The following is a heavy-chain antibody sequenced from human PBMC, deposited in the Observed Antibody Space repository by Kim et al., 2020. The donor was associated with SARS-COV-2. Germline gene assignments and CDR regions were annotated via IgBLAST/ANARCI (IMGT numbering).Heavy chain of an antibody. CDR2: ISDNGGTT. Sequence: GGSLRLSCAASGFTFSSFGMTWVRQAPGKGLEWVSVISDNGGTTFYADSVKGRFSISRDNSKNTLYLQMHSLRAEDSALYYCAKGGSSGWHIDFDYWGQGTLVTVSS. D-gene: IGHD6-19*01. CDR1: GFTFSSFG. V-gene: IGHV3-23*01. J-gene: IGHJ4*02. CDR3: AKGGSSGWHIDFDY.